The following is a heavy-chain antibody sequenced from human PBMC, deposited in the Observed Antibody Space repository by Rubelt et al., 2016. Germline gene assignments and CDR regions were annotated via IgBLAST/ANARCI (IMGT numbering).Heavy chain of an antibody. D-gene: IGHD3-10*01. J-gene: IGHJ4*02. CDR3: ARALGSGSSDY. Sequence: EVQLVESGGGLIQPGESLRLSCAASGFTFSDYWMSWVRQAPGKGLEWVANINQDGSEQCYVDSVKGRFTISRDSAKNALYRQMNSRRGEDTAWYYCARALGSGSSDYWGQGTLVTVSS. CDR2: INQDGSEQ. CDR1: GFTFSDYW. V-gene: IGHV3-7*05.